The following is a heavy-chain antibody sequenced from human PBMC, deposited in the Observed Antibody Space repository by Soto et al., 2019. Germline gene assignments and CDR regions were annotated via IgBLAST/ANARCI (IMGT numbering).Heavy chain of an antibody. CDR2: MNPNSGNT. CDR1: GYTFTSYY. V-gene: IGHV1-8*01. J-gene: IGHJ6*02. D-gene: IGHD1-26*01. Sequence: VKVSCKASGYTFTSYYINWVRQATGQGLEWMGWMNPNSGNTGYAQKFQGRVTMTRNTSISTAYMELSSLRSEDTAVYYCVRAAHRRYYYGMDVWGQGTTVTVSS. CDR3: VRAAHRRYYYGMDV.